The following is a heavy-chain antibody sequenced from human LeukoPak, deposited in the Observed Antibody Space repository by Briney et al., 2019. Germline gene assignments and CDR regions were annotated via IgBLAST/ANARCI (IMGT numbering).Heavy chain of an antibody. J-gene: IGHJ3*01. CDR3: ARAHKDAFDV. CDR2: ITSSGSAI. Sequence: KPGGSLRLSCAASGFPFSDYYMGWIRQAPGNGLEWVAYITSSGSAIYHADSVKGRFTISRDNAKNSLYLQMNTLRAEDTAVYYCARAHKDAFDVWGQGTMVTVSS. V-gene: IGHV3-11*04. CDR1: GFPFSDYY.